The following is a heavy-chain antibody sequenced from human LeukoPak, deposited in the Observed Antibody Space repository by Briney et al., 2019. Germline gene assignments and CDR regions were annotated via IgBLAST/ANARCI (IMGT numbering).Heavy chain of an antibody. CDR2: IYTSVST. Sequence: PSETLSLTCTVSGGSISSYYWSWIRQPAGKGLEWIGRIYTSVSTNYNPSLKSRVTMSVDTSKNQFSLKLSSVTAADTAVYYCARDQVVAGYYYGMDVWGQGTTVTVSS. CDR3: ARDQVVAGYYYGMDV. D-gene: IGHD6-19*01. CDR1: GGSISSYY. J-gene: IGHJ6*02. V-gene: IGHV4-4*07.